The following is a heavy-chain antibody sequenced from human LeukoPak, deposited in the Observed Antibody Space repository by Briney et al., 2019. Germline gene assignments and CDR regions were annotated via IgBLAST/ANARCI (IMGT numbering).Heavy chain of an antibody. D-gene: IGHD2/OR15-2a*01. V-gene: IGHV4-59*08. J-gene: IGHJ4*02. Sequence: SETLSLTCSVSGDSISSYYWTWIRQPPGKGLEWIGSVHYSGSTNYIPSLKSRVTISVDTSKKQFSLKLASVTAADTAVYYCATLTSRGLLDYWGRGTLVTVTS. CDR1: GDSISSYY. CDR2: VHYSGST. CDR3: ATLTSRGLLDY.